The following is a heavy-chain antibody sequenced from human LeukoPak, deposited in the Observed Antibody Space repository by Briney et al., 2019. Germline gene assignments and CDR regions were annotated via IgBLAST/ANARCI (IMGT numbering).Heavy chain of an antibody. V-gene: IGHV3-23*01. J-gene: IGHJ4*02. CDR2: ISGSGGST. D-gene: IGHD6-6*01. CDR1: GFTFSSYA. Sequence: PGGSLRLSCAASGFTFSSYAMSWVRQAPGEGLEWVSAISGSGGSTYYADSVKGRFTISRDNSKNTLYLQMNSLRAEDTAVYYCAKMAQPYSSSMNDYWGQGTLVTVSS. CDR3: AKMAQPYSSSMNDY.